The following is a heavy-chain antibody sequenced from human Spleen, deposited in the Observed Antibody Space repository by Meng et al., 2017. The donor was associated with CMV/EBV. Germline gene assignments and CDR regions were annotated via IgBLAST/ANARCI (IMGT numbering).Heavy chain of an antibody. CDR1: GGFISSSSYY. D-gene: IGHD4-17*01. J-gene: IGHJ4*02. V-gene: IGHV4-39*07. CDR2: IYYSGST. Sequence: GSLRLSCTVSGGFISSSSYYWGWIRQAPGKGLEWIGTIYYSGSTYYNPSLNSRVTISIDTSKNQFSLRLNSVTAADTATYYCARDISEGTTTYYFDSWGQGILVTVSS. CDR3: ARDISEGTTTYYFDS.